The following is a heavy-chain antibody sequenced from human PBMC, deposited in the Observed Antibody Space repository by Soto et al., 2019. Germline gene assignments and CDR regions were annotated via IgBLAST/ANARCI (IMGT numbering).Heavy chain of an antibody. CDR1: GFTFSSYG. J-gene: IGHJ4*02. D-gene: IGHD3-3*01. V-gene: IGHV3-30*03. CDR3: ARSYDFWSGYPYGIFDY. Sequence: QVQLVESGGGVVQPGRSLRLSCAASGFTFSSYGMHWVRQAPGKGLEWVAVISYDGSNKYYADSVKGRFTISRDNSKNTLYLQMNSLRAEDTAVYYCARSYDFWSGYPYGIFDYWGQGTLVTVSS. CDR2: ISYDGSNK.